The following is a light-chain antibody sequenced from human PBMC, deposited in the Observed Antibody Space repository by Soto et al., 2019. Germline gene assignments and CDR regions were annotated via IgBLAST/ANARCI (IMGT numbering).Light chain of an antibody. CDR1: QNINNW. CDR3: QYTRT. V-gene: IGKV1-5*01. J-gene: IGKJ1*01. CDR2: DAS. Sequence: DFQMTQSPSTLSASVGARVPITCRASQNINNWVAWYQQKPGKAPKFLIYDASTLQRGVSSRFSGSGCGTEFSLTINSLQPEDSGSYYCQYTRTFGQGTKVDI.